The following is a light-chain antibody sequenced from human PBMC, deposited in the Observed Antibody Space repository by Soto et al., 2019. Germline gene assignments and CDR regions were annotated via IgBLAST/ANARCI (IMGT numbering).Light chain of an antibody. CDR2: DAS. CDR1: QSVRTT. J-gene: IGKJ1*01. CDR3: QQYTDWPTT. Sequence: EIVMPQSPATRYVSPGERAALSCRASQSVRTTVAWYQQRPGQAPRLLIYDASTRATGVPARFSGGGSGTDFTLTVTGLQSEDFGIYYCQQYTDWPTTVGQGTKVDI. V-gene: IGKV3-15*01.